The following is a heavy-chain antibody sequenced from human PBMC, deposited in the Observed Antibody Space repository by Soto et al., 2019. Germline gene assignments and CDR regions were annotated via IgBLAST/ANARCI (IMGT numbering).Heavy chain of an antibody. V-gene: IGHV4-39*01. Sequence: PSETLSLACAVSGGSISSSSYYWGGFRQHPGKGREWIGSIYYSGSTYYNPSLKSRVTISVDTSKNTLYLQMNSLRAEDTAVYYCAKCLPRRYYGSGSYYYHGMDVWGQGTAVTVSS. CDR1: GGSISSSSYY. CDR2: IYYSGST. J-gene: IGHJ6*02. CDR3: AKCLPRRYYGSGSYYYHGMDV. D-gene: IGHD3-10*01.